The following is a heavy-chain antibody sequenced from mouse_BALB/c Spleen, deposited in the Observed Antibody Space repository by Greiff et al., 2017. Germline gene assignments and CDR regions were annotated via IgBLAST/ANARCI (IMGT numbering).Heavy chain of an antibody. CDR1: GYAFSSSW. J-gene: IGHJ4*01. CDR2: IYPGDGDT. Sequence: QVQLQQSGPELVKPGASVKISCKASGYAFSSSWMNWVKQRPGQGLEWIGRIYPGDGDTNYNGKFKGKATLTADKSSSTAYMQLSSLTSVDSAVYFCERVNYDYDENAMDYWGQGTSVTVSS. CDR3: ERVNYDYDENAMDY. D-gene: IGHD2-4*01. V-gene: IGHV1-82*01.